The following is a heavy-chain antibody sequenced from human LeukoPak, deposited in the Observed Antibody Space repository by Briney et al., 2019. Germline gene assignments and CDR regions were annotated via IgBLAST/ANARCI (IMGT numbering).Heavy chain of an antibody. CDR3: ARDGDLVVPAALYYFDY. CDR2: ISAYNGNT. J-gene: IGHJ4*02. Sequence: GASVKVSCKASGYTFTSYGISWVRQAPGQGLEWMGWISAYNGNTNYAQKLQGRVTMTTDTSTSTAYMGLRSLRSDDTAVYYCARDGDLVVPAALYYFDYWGQGTLVTVSS. D-gene: IGHD2-2*01. V-gene: IGHV1-18*01. CDR1: GYTFTSYG.